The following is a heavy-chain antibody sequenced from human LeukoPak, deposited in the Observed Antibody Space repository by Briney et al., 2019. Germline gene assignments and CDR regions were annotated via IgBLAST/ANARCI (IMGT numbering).Heavy chain of an antibody. D-gene: IGHD3-22*01. J-gene: IGHJ4*02. CDR2: ISGNGGST. CDR3: ARNLYYYDSSGYYYY. CDR1: GFIFSSYA. Sequence: GGSLRLSCAASGFIFSSYAMSWVRQAPGKGLEWVSAISGNGGSTYYADSVKGRFTISRDNSKNMLYLQMNSLRAEDTAVYYCARNLYYYDSSGYYYYWGQGTLVTVSS. V-gene: IGHV3-23*01.